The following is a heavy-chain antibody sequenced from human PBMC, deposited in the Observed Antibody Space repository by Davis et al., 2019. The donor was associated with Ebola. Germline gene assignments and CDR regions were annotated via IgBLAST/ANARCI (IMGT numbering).Heavy chain of an antibody. CDR3: ARGGYSYAVDY. V-gene: IGHV2-5*02. J-gene: IGHJ4*02. D-gene: IGHD5-18*01. CDR1: GFSLSSTGVG. CDR2: IYWDNDK. Sequence: SGPTLVKPTQTLTLTCTFSGFSLSSTGVGVGWIRQPPGKALEWLALIYWDNDKRYSPSLTSRLTITKDTSKNQVVLTMTHMDPVDTATYYCARGGYSYAVDYWGQGTLVTVSS.